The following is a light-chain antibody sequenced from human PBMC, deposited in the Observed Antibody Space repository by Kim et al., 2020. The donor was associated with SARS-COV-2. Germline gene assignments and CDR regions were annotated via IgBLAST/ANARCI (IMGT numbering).Light chain of an antibody. Sequence: SYERTQPPSVSVAPGKTARITCGGNNIGSKSVHWYQQKPGQAPVLVIYYDSDRPSGIPERFSGSNSGNTATLTISRVEAGDEADYYCQVWDSSSDHVVFGGGTQLTV. J-gene: IGLJ2*01. CDR3: QVWDSSSDHVV. CDR2: YDS. V-gene: IGLV3-21*04. CDR1: NIGSKS.